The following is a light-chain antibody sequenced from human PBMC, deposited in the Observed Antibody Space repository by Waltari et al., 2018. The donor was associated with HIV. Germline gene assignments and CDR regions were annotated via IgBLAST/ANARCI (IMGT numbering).Light chain of an antibody. V-gene: IGKV3-15*01. J-gene: IGKJ5*01. CDR2: DTS. CDR1: HSVSSS. Sequence: EIVLTQSPDTLSVSPGERATLSCRASHSVSSSLAWYQQRPGQAPRLLIYDTSTRATDIPARFSGSGSGTEFTLTISSLQSEDFAVYYCQQRSDWPVTFGQGTRLEIK. CDR3: QQRSDWPVT.